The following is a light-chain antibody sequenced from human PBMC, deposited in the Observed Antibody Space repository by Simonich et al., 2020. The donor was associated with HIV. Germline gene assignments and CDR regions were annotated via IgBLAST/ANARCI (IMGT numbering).Light chain of an antibody. V-gene: IGKV1-12*01. CDR2: SAS. J-gene: IGKJ2*01. CDR3: QQANSFPYT. CDR1: QGISTL. Sequence: DIQMPQSTSSVSASVGDRVTIACRASQGISTLLAWYQQKPGKAPKLLIYSASTLQSGVPSRFSGSGSGTDFTLTISSLQPEDFATYYCQQANSFPYTFGQGTKLEIK.